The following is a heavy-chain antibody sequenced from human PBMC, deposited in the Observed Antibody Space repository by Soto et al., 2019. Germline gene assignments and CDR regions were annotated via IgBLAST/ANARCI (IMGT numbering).Heavy chain of an antibody. D-gene: IGHD1-1*01. Sequence: GGSLRLSFEASGFSFSTYSMHWVRQAPGKGLEWVSSIGRRSDIYYADSVKGRFTISRDNAKNSVSLQMNSLRDEDTAVYYCAIEETSWTLAYGLDVWGQGTMVTVSS. V-gene: IGHV3-21*01. J-gene: IGHJ6*02. CDR1: GFSFSTYS. CDR3: AIEETSWTLAYGLDV. CDR2: IGRRSDI.